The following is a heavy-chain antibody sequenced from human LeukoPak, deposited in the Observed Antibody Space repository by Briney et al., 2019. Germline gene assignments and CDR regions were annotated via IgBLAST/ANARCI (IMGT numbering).Heavy chain of an antibody. CDR2: IRYDGSNK. D-gene: IGHD4-17*01. V-gene: IGHV3-30*02. J-gene: IGHJ4*02. CDR3: AKDFYGDYSGSCFDY. CDR1: GFTFSSYG. Sequence: PGGSLRLSCAASGFTFSSYGMHWVRQAPGKGLEWVAFIRYDGSNKYYADSVKGRFTISRDNSKNTLYLQMNSLRAEDTAVYYSAKDFYGDYSGSCFDYWGQGTLVTVSS.